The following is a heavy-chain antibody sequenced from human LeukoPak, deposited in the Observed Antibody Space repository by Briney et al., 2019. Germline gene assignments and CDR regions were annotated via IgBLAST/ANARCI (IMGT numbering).Heavy chain of an antibody. CDR1: GYTFTGYH. V-gene: IGHV1-2*02. Sequence: GPSVKVSCKTSGYTFTGYHMHWVRQAPGQGLEWMGWINPNSGGTNYAQKLQGRVTMTRDTSINTAYMELSGLRSDDTAVYYCARDSYGGNWSLGYWGQGTLVTVSS. CDR3: ARDSYGGNWSLGY. CDR2: INPNSGGT. J-gene: IGHJ4*02. D-gene: IGHD4-23*01.